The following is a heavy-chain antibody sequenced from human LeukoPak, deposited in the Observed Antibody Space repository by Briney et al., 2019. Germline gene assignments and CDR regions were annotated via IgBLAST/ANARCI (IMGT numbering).Heavy chain of an antibody. CDR3: ARDDYGLGSWNDY. D-gene: IGHD3-16*01. CDR2: INHSGST. CDR1: GGSFSGYY. V-gene: IGHV4-34*01. J-gene: IGHJ4*02. Sequence: SETLSLTCAVYGGSFSGYYWSWIRQPPGKGLEWIGEINHSGSTNYNPSLKSRVTISVDTSKNQFSLSLSSVTAADTALYYCARDDYGLGSWNDYWGQGTLVTVSS.